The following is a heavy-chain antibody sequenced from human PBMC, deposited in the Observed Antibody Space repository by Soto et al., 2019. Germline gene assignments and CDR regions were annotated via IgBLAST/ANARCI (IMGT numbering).Heavy chain of an antibody. Sequence: GGSLRLSCAASGFTFSSYAMSWVRQAPGKGLEWVSAISGSGGSTNYADSVKGRFTISRDNSKNTLYLQMNSLRAEDTAVYYCARVGYSSGWYFAFDIWGQGTMVTVSS. V-gene: IGHV3-23*01. CDR1: GFTFSSYA. CDR2: ISGSGGST. J-gene: IGHJ3*02. D-gene: IGHD6-19*01. CDR3: ARVGYSSGWYFAFDI.